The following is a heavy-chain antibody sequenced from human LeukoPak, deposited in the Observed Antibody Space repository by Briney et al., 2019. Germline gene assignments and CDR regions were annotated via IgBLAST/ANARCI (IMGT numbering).Heavy chain of an antibody. D-gene: IGHD3-22*01. V-gene: IGHV4-34*01. CDR1: GGSISNYY. CDR2: INHSGST. CDR3: ASGKMIISRKWIVVPGPIDY. Sequence: PSQTLSLTCTVSGGSISNYYWSWIRQPPGKGLEWIGEINHSGSTNYNPSLKSRVTMSLDTSKNQFSLELTSVTAADTAVYYCASGKMIISRKWIVVPGPIDYWGQGTLVTVSS. J-gene: IGHJ4*02.